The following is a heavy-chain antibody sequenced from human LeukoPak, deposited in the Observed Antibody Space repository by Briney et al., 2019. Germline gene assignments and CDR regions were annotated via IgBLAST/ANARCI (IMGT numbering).Heavy chain of an antibody. J-gene: IGHJ4*02. V-gene: IGHV3-23*01. CDR1: GFSVSSYA. Sequence: GGSLRLSCVASGFSVSSYAMSGVRQAPGKGLEGVSAISCGGGSTYYADSVKGRFTISRDKSKNTLNLQMNSLRAEDTAVYYCAKARGDSSSQRGFFDYWGQGILVTVSS. CDR3: AKARGDSSSQRGFFDY. CDR2: ISCGGGST. D-gene: IGHD5-24*01.